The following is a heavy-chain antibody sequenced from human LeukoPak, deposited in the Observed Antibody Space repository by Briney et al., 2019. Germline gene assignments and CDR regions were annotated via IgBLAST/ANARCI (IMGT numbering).Heavy chain of an antibody. CDR2: ISWNSGSI. Sequence: GGSLRLSCAASGFTFNDYAMHWVRQAPGKGLEWVSGISWNSGSIGYADSVKGRFTISRDNAKNSLYLQMNSLRAEDTALYYCAKVRRSGYYYYAFDIWGQGTMVTVSS. D-gene: IGHD3-22*01. CDR3: AKVRRSGYYYYAFDI. CDR1: GFTFNDYA. J-gene: IGHJ3*02. V-gene: IGHV3-9*01.